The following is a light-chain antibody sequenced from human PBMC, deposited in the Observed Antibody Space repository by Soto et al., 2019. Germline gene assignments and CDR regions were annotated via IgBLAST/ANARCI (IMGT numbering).Light chain of an antibody. CDR1: QSISSW. CDR3: QHYNSYST. Sequence: DIQMTQSPSTLSASVGDRVTITCRASQSISSWLAWYQQKPGKAPMLLIYKAPSLESGVPSRFSGSGSGTEFTLTISSLKPDNFATYYCQHYNSYSTFGQGTKVEIK. CDR2: KAP. V-gene: IGKV1-5*03. J-gene: IGKJ1*01.